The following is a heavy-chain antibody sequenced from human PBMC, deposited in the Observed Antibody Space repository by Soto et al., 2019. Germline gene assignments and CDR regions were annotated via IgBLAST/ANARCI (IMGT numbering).Heavy chain of an antibody. CDR2: INHSGST. Sequence: PSETLSLTCAVYGGSFSGYYWSWIRQPPGKGLEWIGEINHSGSTNYNPSLKSRVTISVDTSKNQFSLKLSSVTAADTAVYYCVRVDRALWLLWYYGMDVWGQGTTVTVSS. J-gene: IGHJ6*02. V-gene: IGHV4-34*01. D-gene: IGHD5-18*01. CDR1: GGSFSGYY. CDR3: VRVDRALWLLWYYGMDV.